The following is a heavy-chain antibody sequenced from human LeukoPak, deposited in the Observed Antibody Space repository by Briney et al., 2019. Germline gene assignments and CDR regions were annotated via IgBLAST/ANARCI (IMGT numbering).Heavy chain of an antibody. V-gene: IGHV4-34*01. CDR3: ARGPIQRGQYGVRSSGWSNY. CDR2: INHSGST. CDR1: GGSFSGYY. D-gene: IGHD6-19*01. J-gene: IGHJ4*02. Sequence: SKTLSLTCAVYGGSFSGYYWSWIRQPPGKGLEWIGEINHSGSTNYNPSLKSRVTISVDTSKNQFSLKLSSVTAADTAVYYCARGPIQRGQYGVRSSGWSNYWGQGTLVTVSS.